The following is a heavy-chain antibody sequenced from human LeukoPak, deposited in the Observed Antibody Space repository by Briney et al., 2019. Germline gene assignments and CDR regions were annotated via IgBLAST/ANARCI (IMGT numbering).Heavy chain of an antibody. V-gene: IGHV4-31*03. CDR1: GGSIDSDDYY. CDR3: AGGGNWRLDP. CDR2: IYYSGST. D-gene: IGHD1-1*01. J-gene: IGHJ5*02. Sequence: PSQTLSLTCTVSGGSIDSDDYYWSWIRHHPGTGLEWIGYIYYSGSTYYNPSLKSRVSISADTSKNQFSLKLNSVTAADTAVYFCAGGGNWRLDPWGQGTLVTVSS.